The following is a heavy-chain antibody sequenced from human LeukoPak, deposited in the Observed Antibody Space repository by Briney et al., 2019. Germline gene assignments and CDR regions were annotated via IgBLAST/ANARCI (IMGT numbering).Heavy chain of an antibody. J-gene: IGHJ4*02. V-gene: IGHV4-59*01. CDR1: GGSISSYY. D-gene: IGHD6-19*01. CDR3: ASTPRAVAGTFDY. Sequence: SETLSLTCTVSGGSISSYYWSWIRQPPGKGLEWIGYIYFSGSTNYNPSLKSRVTISRDTSKNQFSLKLYSVTAADTAVYYCASTPRAVAGTFDYWGQGTLVTVSS. CDR2: IYFSGST.